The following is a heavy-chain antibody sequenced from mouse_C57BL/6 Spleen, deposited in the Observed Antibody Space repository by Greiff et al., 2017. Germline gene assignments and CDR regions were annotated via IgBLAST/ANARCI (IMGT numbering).Heavy chain of an antibody. CDR3: ASDGNFPMDY. D-gene: IGHD2-1*01. V-gene: IGHV1-26*01. CDR2: INPNNGGT. J-gene: IGHJ4*01. Sequence: EVQLQQSGPELVKPGASVKISCKASGYTFTDYYMNWVKQSHGKSLEWIGDINPNNGGTSYNQKFKGKATLTVDKSSSTAYMELRSLTSEDSAVXYCASDGNFPMDYWGQGTSVTVSS. CDR1: GYTFTDYY.